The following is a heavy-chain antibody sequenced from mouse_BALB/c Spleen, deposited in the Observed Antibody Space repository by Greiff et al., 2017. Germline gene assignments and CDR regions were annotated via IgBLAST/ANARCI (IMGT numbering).Heavy chain of an antibody. CDR1: GFDFSRYW. CDR3: ARRGTTGYYYAMDY. J-gene: IGHJ4*01. Sequence: EVKLMESGGGLVQPGGSLKLSCAASGFDFSRYWMSWVRQAPGKGLEWIGEINPDSSTINYTPSLKDKFIISRDNAKNTLYLQMSKVRSEDTALYYCARRGTTGYYYAMDYWGQGTSVTVSS. D-gene: IGHD1-1*01. CDR2: INPDSSTI. V-gene: IGHV4-1*02.